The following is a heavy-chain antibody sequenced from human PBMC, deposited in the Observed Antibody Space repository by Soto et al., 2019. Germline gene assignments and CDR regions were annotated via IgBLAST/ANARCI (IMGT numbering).Heavy chain of an antibody. Sequence: SEALALTWSLYSGSXXGYYWSWSRQPPGKGLEXIGYVYHTXXXSYXXXPXXXXSXXXDXXKNQFXLNXXSVTAADTAVYFCARDFAYFDSWGQGNLVTVSS. V-gene: IGHV4-59*01. CDR1: SGSXXGYY. CDR2: VYHTXXX. D-gene: IGHD3-3*01. J-gene: IGHJ4*02. CDR3: ARDFAYFDS.